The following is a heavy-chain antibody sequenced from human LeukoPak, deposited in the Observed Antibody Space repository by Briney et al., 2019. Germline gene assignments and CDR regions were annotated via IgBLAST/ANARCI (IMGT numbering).Heavy chain of an antibody. CDR3: AREGTSRAFDI. D-gene: IGHD3/OR15-3a*01. CDR2: IFYSGHT. J-gene: IGHJ3*02. V-gene: IGHV4-59*01. CDR1: GGSINSYY. Sequence: SGTLSLTCTVSGGSINSYYWTWIRQPPGKGLECIGYIFYSGHTNYNPSLKSRVIMSVDTSKNQFSLKLSSVTAADTAVYYCAREGTSRAFDIWGRGTMVTVSS.